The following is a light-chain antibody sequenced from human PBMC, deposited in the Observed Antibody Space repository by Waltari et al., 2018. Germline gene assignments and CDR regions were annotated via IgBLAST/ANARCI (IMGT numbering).Light chain of an antibody. J-gene: IGLJ2*01. CDR1: SSDIGSYNY. CDR3: SSYMDTTALEL. V-gene: IGLV2-14*03. Sequence: QSALTQPASVSGSPGQSITISCTGTSSDIGSYNYVSWYQQHPGKAPKLIIFDVTNPPSGFSNLFSGSKSGNTASLIISGLQGEDEADYYCSSYMDTTALELFGGGTSLTVL. CDR2: DVT.